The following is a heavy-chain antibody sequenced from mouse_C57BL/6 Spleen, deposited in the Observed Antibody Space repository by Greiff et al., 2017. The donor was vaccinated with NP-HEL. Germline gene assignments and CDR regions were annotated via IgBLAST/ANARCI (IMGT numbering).Heavy chain of an antibody. CDR2: IHPNSGST. CDR1: GYTFTSYW. V-gene: IGHV1-64*01. Sequence: QVQLQQPGAELVKPGASVKLSCKASGYTFTSYWMHWVKQRPGQGLEWIGMIHPNSGSTNYNEKFKSKATLTVDKSSSTAYMQLSSLTSEDSAVYYCARSDYYGSSYGYFDVWGTGTRSPSPQ. D-gene: IGHD1-1*01. J-gene: IGHJ1*03. CDR3: ARSDYYGSSYGYFDV.